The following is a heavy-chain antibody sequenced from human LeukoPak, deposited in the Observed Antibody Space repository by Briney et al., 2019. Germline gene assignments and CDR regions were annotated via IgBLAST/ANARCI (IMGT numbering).Heavy chain of an antibody. V-gene: IGHV4-39*07. CDR3: ARPEDSSGYYYYYYYYMDV. Sequence: PSETLSLTCTVSGGSISSSSYYWGWIRQPPGKGLEWIGSIYYSGSTYYNPSLKSRVTISVDTSKNQFSLKLSSVTAADTAVYYCARPEDSSGYYYYYYYYMDVWGKGTTVTVSS. CDR1: GGSISSSSYY. D-gene: IGHD3-22*01. J-gene: IGHJ6*03. CDR2: IYYSGST.